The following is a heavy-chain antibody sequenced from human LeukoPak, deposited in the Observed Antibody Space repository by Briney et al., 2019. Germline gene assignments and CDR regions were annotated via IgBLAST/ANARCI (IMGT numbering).Heavy chain of an antibody. CDR2: IIPIFGTA. CDR1: GYTFTGYY. J-gene: IGHJ4*02. V-gene: IGHV1-69*13. CDR3: ARRYYDSSGYYYSGGCFDY. Sequence: ASVKVSCKASGYTFTGYYMHWVRQAPGQGLEWMGGIIPIFGTANYAQKFQGRVTITADESTSTAYMELSSLRSEDTAVYYCARRYYDSSGYYYSGGCFDYWGQGTLVTVSS. D-gene: IGHD3-22*01.